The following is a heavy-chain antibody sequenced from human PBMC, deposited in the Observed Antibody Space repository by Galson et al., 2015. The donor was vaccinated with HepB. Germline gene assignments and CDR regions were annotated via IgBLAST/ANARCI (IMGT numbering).Heavy chain of an antibody. CDR3: AKEAAMVQYYFDY. CDR1: GFTFSSYG. Sequence: SLRLSCAASGFTFSSYGMHWVRQAPGKGLEWVAVISYDGSNKYYADSVKGRFTISRDNSKNALYLQMNSLRAEDTAVYYCAKEAAMVQYYFDYWGQGTLVTVSS. V-gene: IGHV3-30*18. CDR2: ISYDGSNK. J-gene: IGHJ4*02. D-gene: IGHD5-18*01.